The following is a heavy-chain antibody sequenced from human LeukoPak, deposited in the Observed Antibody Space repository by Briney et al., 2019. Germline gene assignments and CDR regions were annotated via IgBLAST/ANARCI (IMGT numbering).Heavy chain of an antibody. Sequence: TSETLSLTFAVPSGSISSSAYSWGCIRPPPGKGLDWIGTIFYRGSTYYDPSLKSRVTISLDTSKNQFSLKLSSVTAADTAVYYCARDSGTSGEGKFDPWGQGTLVTVSS. CDR1: SGSISSSAYS. J-gene: IGHJ5*02. CDR2: IFYRGST. CDR3: ARDSGTSGEGKFDP. V-gene: IGHV4-39*07. D-gene: IGHD3-10*01.